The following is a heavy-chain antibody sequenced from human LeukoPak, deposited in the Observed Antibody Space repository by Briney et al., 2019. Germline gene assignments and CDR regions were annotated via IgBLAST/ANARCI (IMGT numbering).Heavy chain of an antibody. Sequence: SETLSLTCTVSGGSISSYYWSWIRQPPGKGLEWIGYIYYSGSTNYNPSLKSRVTISVDTSKNQFSLKLSSVTAADTAVYYCARARAGLRYFDWESYYYGMDVWGQGTTVTVSS. J-gene: IGHJ6*02. D-gene: IGHD3-9*01. CDR2: IYYSGST. V-gene: IGHV4-59*01. CDR1: GGSISSYY. CDR3: ARARAGLRYFDWESYYYGMDV.